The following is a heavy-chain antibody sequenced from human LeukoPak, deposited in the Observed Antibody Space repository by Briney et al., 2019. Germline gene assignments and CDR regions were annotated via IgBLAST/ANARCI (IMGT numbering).Heavy chain of an antibody. J-gene: IGHJ4*02. CDR3: ATVRGGNTRDFDY. CDR2: ISGSGGST. Sequence: PGGSLRLSCAASGFTFSSYAMSWVRQAPGKGLEWVSAISGSGGSTYYADSVKGRFTISRDNSKDTLYLQMNSLSAEDTAVYYCATVRGGNTRDFDYWGQGTLVTVSS. D-gene: IGHD3-16*01. CDR1: GFTFSSYA. V-gene: IGHV3-23*01.